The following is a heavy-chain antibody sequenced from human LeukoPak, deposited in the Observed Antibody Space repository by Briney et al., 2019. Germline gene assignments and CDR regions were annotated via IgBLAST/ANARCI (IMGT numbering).Heavy chain of an antibody. D-gene: IGHD2-15*01. CDR2: ISSSSSYI. V-gene: IGHV3-21*01. Sequence: GGSLRLSCAASGFTFSSYAMSWVRQAPGKGLEWVSSISSSSSYIYYADSVKGRFTISRDNAKNSLYLQMNSLRAEDTAVYYCARDQDIVVVALGMDVWGQGTTVTVSS. CDR3: ARDQDIVVVALGMDV. CDR1: GFTFSSYA. J-gene: IGHJ6*02.